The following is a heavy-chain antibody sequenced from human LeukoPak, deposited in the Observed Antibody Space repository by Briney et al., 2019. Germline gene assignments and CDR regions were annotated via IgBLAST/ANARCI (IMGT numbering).Heavy chain of an antibody. Sequence: GGSLRLSCAASGFTFSSYGMRWVRQAPGKGLEWVSAISGSGGSTYYADSVKGRFTISRDNSKNTLYLQMNSLRAEDTAVYYCAKSPRDSSGWYKYYFDYRGQGTLVTVSS. CDR3: AKSPRDSSGWYKYYFDY. J-gene: IGHJ4*02. CDR2: ISGSGGST. CDR1: GFTFSSYG. D-gene: IGHD6-19*01. V-gene: IGHV3-23*01.